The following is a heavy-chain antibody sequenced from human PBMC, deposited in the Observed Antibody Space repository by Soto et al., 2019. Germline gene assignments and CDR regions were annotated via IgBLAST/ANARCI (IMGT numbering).Heavy chain of an antibody. CDR2: ISSSSSTI. V-gene: IGHV3-48*02. Sequence: VGSLRLSCVPSGFIFRHDYMSWVRQAPGKGLEWVSYISSSSSTIYYAESVKGRFTISRDNAKNSLYLQMNSLRDEDTAVYYCARDLMGQQLSNHWGQGTLVTVSS. CDR3: ARDLMGQQLSNH. CDR1: GFIFRHDY. J-gene: IGHJ5*02. D-gene: IGHD6-13*01.